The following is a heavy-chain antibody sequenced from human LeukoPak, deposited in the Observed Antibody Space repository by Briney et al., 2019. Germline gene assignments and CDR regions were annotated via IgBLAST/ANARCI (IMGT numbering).Heavy chain of an antibody. CDR1: GFTFSSYS. V-gene: IGHV3-48*01. CDR3: ASPRPYYDSSGCLNYYYYYGMDV. D-gene: IGHD3-22*01. Sequence: PGGSLRLSCAASGFTFSSYSMNWVRQAPGKGLEWVSYISSSSSTIYYADSVKGRFTISRDNAKNSLYLQMNSLRAEDTAVYYCASPRPYYDSSGCLNYYYYYGMDVWGQGTTVTVSS. J-gene: IGHJ6*02. CDR2: ISSSSSTI.